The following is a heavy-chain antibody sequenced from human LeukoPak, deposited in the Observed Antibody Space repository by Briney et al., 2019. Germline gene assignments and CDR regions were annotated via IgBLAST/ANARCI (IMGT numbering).Heavy chain of an antibody. CDR1: GFSFNSYP. V-gene: IGHV3-7*03. J-gene: IGHJ6*04. Sequence: GGSLRLSCAASGFSFNSYPMHWVRRAPGKGLEWVANIKQDGSEKYYVDSVKGRFTISRDNGKNSLYLQMNSLRAEDTAVYYCARKAYGLDVWGKGTTVTVSS. CDR3: ARKAYGLDV. CDR2: IKQDGSEK.